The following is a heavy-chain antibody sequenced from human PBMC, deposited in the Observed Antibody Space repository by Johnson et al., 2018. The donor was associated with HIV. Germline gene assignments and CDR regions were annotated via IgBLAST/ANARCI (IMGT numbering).Heavy chain of an antibody. CDR1: GFTVSSNY. D-gene: IGHD5-18*01. V-gene: IGHV3-66*01. CDR2: IYSGDTT. Sequence: EQLVESGGGLVQPGGSRRLSCAVSGFTVSSNYMSWVRQAPGKGLEWVSVIYSGDTTYYADSVKGRFTISRDNSKNTLYLQMSSLRVEDTALYYCAKAYSYGAFDIWGQGTMVTVSS. J-gene: IGHJ3*02. CDR3: AKAYSYGAFDI.